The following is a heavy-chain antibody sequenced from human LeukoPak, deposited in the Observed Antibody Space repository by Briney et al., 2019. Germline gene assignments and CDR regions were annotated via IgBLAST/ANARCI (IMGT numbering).Heavy chain of an antibody. CDR2: ISPYNGNT. V-gene: IGHV1-18*01. CDR1: RYTFSSSG. J-gene: IGHJ4*02. CDR3: AKDCAALCEGVGRNN. Sequence: VASVKGSCKASRYTFSSSGVYCVRQVPGQKLEWMGGISPYNGNTNYAKKLQGRVTMTTDTSTSTAYMELRSLRSDDPAVYYCAKDCAALCEGVGRNNWGEGNPVTVSS. D-gene: IGHD1-26*01.